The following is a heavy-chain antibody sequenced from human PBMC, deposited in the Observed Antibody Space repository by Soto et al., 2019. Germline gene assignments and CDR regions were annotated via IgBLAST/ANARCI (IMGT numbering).Heavy chain of an antibody. Sequence: QVQLVQSGAEVKKPGASVKVSCKASGYTFTSYGISWVRQAPGQGLEWMGWISAYDGNTNYAQKLQGRVTMTTDTSTSPDYMYLRSLRSDDTAVDYCARHNSQWPNWFDPWGQGTLVTVSS. CDR1: GYTFTSYG. CDR3: ARHNSQWPNWFDP. J-gene: IGHJ5*02. CDR2: ISAYDGNT. V-gene: IGHV1-18*01. D-gene: IGHD1-1*01.